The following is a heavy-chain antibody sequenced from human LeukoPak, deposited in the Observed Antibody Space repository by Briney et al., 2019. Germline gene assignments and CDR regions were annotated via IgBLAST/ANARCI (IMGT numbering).Heavy chain of an antibody. D-gene: IGHD6-13*01. Sequence: GGSLRPSCAASGFTFSKYGMTWVRQAPGEGLEWVSSISGSGDNTYYGDSVKGRFTISRDNSKNTLYLQMNSLRAEDTAVYFCAKPDFSSSWYGADNWGQGALVTVSS. J-gene: IGHJ4*02. CDR2: ISGSGDNT. CDR3: AKPDFSSSWYGADN. CDR1: GFTFSKYG. V-gene: IGHV3-23*01.